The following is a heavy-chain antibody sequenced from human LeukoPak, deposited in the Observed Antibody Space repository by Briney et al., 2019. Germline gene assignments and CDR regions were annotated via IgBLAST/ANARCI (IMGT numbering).Heavy chain of an antibody. Sequence: SETLSLTCAVHGGSFSNYYWSWIRQPPGKGLEWIGEINDSGRTNYNPSLMSRVTVSVDTSKNQFSLRLTSVTATDTAVYYCARRWNYGRNYYIDVWGNGATVSVSS. J-gene: IGHJ6*03. CDR2: INDSGRT. CDR3: ARRWNYGRNYYIDV. D-gene: IGHD1-7*01. CDR1: GGSFSNYY. V-gene: IGHV4-34*01.